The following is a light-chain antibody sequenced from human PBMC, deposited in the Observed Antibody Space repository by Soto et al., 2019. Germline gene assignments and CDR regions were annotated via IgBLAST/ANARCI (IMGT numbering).Light chain of an antibody. CDR2: DAS. V-gene: IGKV3-11*01. Sequence: EIVLTQSPATLYLSPGERATLSCRASQSVSSYLAWYQQKPGQAPRLLIYDASNRATGIPARFSGSGSGTDFTLTISSLEPEDFAVYYCQQHANWPLTFGGGTKVDIK. J-gene: IGKJ4*01. CDR3: QQHANWPLT. CDR1: QSVSSY.